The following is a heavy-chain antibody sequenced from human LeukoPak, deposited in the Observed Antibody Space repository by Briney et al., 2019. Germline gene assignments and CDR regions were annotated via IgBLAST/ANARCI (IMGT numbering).Heavy chain of an antibody. CDR3: ARGKQRDYYMDV. Sequence: GGSLRLSCAASGFTFSSYDMHWVRQATGKGLEWVSAIGTAGDTYYPGSVKGRFTISRENAKNSLYLQMNSLRAGDTAVYYCARGKQRDYYMDVWGKGTTVTVSS. CDR2: IGTAGDT. J-gene: IGHJ6*03. V-gene: IGHV3-13*01. CDR1: GFTFSSYD. D-gene: IGHD6-25*01.